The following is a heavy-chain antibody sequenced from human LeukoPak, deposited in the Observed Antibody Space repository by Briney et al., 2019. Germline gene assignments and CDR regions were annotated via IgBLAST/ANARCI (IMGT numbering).Heavy chain of an antibody. D-gene: IGHD2-15*01. J-gene: IGHJ5*02. Sequence: SVKVSCKASGGTFSSYAISWVPQAPGQGLEWMGGIIPIFGTANYAQKFQGRVTITTDESTSTAYMELSSLRSEDTAVYYCATYRGVDTRNNWFNPWGQGTLVTVSS. CDR2: IIPIFGTA. CDR3: ATYRGVDTRNNWFNP. CDR1: GGTFSSYA. V-gene: IGHV1-69*05.